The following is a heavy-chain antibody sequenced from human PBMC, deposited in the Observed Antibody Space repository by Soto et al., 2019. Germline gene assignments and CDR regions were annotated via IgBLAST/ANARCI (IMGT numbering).Heavy chain of an antibody. V-gene: IGHV4-34*01. CDR3: ARAPKVSGSAQTRPDF. J-gene: IGHJ4*02. CDR1: SGSLSGYY. Sequence: TLSLTCSLYSGSLSGYYWSWIRQPPGKGLEWIGEISPSGTTNYSPSLKSRVSISVDTSKNQFSLNLTSLTAADTAVYYCARAPKVSGSAQTRPDFWGQGSLVTVSS. CDR2: ISPSGTT. D-gene: IGHD5-12*01.